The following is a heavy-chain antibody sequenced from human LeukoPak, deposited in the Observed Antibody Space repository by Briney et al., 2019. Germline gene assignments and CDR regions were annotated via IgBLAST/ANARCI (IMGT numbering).Heavy chain of an antibody. Sequence: ASVKVSCKASGYTFTGYYMHWVRQAPGQGLEWMGRINPNSGGTNYAQKFQGRVTMTRDTSISTAYMELSRLRSDDTAVYYCARHTPYYYYYYMDVWGKGTTVTASS. CDR3: ARHTPYYYYYYMDV. V-gene: IGHV1-2*06. CDR2: INPNSGGT. J-gene: IGHJ6*03. D-gene: IGHD2-21*01. CDR1: GYTFTGYY.